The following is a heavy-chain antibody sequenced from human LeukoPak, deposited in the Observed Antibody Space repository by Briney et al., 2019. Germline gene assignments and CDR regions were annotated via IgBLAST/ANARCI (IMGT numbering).Heavy chain of an antibody. CDR1: GFTFTSSA. Sequence: GASVKVSCKASGFTFTSSAMQWVRQARGQRLEWIGWIVVGSGNTNYAQKFQERVTITADESTSTAYMELSSLRSEDTAVYYCARDRLGGPEYYYYMDVWGKGTTVTVSS. J-gene: IGHJ6*03. D-gene: IGHD3-16*01. CDR3: ARDRLGGPEYYYYMDV. CDR2: IVVGSGNT. V-gene: IGHV1-58*02.